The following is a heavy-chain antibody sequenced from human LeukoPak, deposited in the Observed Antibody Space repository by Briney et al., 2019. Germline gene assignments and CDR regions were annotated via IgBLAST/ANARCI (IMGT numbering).Heavy chain of an antibody. J-gene: IGHJ4*02. CDR1: GYTFIDYY. CDR2: INPNSDVT. D-gene: IGHD3-10*01. V-gene: IGHV1-2*02. Sequence: GASVKVSCKASGYTFIDYYIHWVRQAPGQGLEWMGSINPNSDVTNYAQNFQGRVTVTRDTFIRTAYMELSRLTSDDTAVYYCARGRSFGELGVYWGQGTLLTVSS. CDR3: ARGRSFGELGVY.